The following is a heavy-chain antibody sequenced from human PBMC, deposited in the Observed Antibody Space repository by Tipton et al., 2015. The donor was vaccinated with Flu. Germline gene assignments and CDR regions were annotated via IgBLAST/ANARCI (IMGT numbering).Heavy chain of an antibody. Sequence: GSLRLSCTGSGFNFNIYNINWVRQAPGKGLEWVSAISPTSRYINYADSVKGRFTISRDNSKNTLHLQMNSLRVDDTAVYYCATDWDSTGLYQGEDWWGQGTLVTVTS. J-gene: IGHJ4*02. CDR2: ISPTSRYI. D-gene: IGHD3-22*01. CDR1: GFNFNIYN. V-gene: IGHV3-21*04. CDR3: ATDWDSTGLYQGEDW.